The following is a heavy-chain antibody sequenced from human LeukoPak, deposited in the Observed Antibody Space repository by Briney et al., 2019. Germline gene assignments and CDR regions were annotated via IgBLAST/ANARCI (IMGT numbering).Heavy chain of an antibody. CDR3: ARDNREVRGGDCFDV. V-gene: IGHV1-2*02. CDR1: GYTFTDYY. D-gene: IGHD2-21*02. CDR2: INPNSGVT. Sequence: ASVKVSCKASGYTFTDYYTHWVRQAPGQGLEWMGWINPNSGVTNYAQKFQGRVTMTRDTSITTAYMELSRLRSDDTAVYYCARDNREVRGGDCFDVWGKGTTVTVSS. J-gene: IGHJ6*04.